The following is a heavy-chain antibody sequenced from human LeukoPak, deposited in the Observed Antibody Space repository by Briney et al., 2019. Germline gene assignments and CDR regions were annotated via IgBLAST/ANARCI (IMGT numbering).Heavy chain of an antibody. Sequence: PGGSLRLSCAASGFTFSSYWVSWVRQAPGKGLEWVANIKQDGSEKYYVDSVKGRFTISRDNAKNSLYLQMNSLRAEDTAVYYCARDLELYYGMDVWGKGTTVTVSS. CDR1: GFTFSSYW. CDR2: IKQDGSEK. D-gene: IGHD1-7*01. J-gene: IGHJ6*04. CDR3: ARDLELYYGMDV. V-gene: IGHV3-7*03.